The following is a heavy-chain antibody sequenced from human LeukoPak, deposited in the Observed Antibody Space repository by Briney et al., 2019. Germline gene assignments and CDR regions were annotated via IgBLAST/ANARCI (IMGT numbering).Heavy chain of an antibody. Sequence: SETLSLTCAVSGGSISGYYWSWIRQHPGKGLEWIGYIFYSGTTYYNPSLKSRVIISVDASKNQFSLRLSSVTAADTAVYYCARDLGGLGKIDQWGQGTLVTVSS. J-gene: IGHJ4*02. CDR1: GGSISGYY. CDR2: IFYSGTT. V-gene: IGHV4-31*11. D-gene: IGHD7-27*01. CDR3: ARDLGGLGKIDQ.